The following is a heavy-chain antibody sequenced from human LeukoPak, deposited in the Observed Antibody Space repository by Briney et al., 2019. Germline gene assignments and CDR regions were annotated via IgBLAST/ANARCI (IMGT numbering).Heavy chain of an antibody. J-gene: IGHJ5*02. V-gene: IGHV3-74*01. CDR1: GFTFSLYW. CDR2: LNEDGSTA. Sequence: PGGSLRLSCAASGFTFSLYWMHWVRQGPGKGLMWVSRLNEDGSTADYADSVKGRFTMSRDNAKGKVFLEMRGLTVEDTAIYFCVRERIYYSDLAYKERENFDPWGWGTLVTVSS. CDR3: VRERIYYSDLAYKERENFDP. D-gene: IGHD1-26*01.